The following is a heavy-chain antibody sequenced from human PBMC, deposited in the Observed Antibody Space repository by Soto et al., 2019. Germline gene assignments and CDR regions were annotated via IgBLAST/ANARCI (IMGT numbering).Heavy chain of an antibody. D-gene: IGHD5-12*01. CDR2: IIPMFGTA. Sequence: QVQLVQSGAEVKKPESSVKVSCKAPGGTFSTYAISWVRQAPGQGLEWMGGIIPMFGTANYAQRFQDRVTITADESTNTVYIELSSLRSEDTAVYFCASVIQRWLRRINTGYSGWGQGTLVTVSS. V-gene: IGHV1-69*12. J-gene: IGHJ4*02. CDR1: GGTFSTYA. CDR3: ASVIQRWLRRINTGYSG.